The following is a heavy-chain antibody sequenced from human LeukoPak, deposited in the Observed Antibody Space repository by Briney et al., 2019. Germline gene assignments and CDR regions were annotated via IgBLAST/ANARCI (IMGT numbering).Heavy chain of an antibody. V-gene: IGHV4-59*12. CDR3: ARVVVAAMRFDY. CDR1: GGSISSYY. Sequence: SETLSLTCTVSGGSISSYYWSWIRQPPGKGLEWIGYIYYSGSTYYNPSLKSRVTISVDTSKNQFSLKLSSVTAADTAVYYCARVVVAAMRFDYWGQGTLVTVSS. D-gene: IGHD2-15*01. J-gene: IGHJ4*02. CDR2: IYYSGST.